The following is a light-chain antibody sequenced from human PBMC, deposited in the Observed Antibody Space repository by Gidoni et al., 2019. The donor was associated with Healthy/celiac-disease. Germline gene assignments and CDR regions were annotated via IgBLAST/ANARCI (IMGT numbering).Light chain of an antibody. Sequence: EIVLTQIPGTLSLSPGERATLSCRASQSVSSSYLAWYQQKPGQAPRLLIYGASSRATGIPDRFSGSGSGTDFTLTISRLEPEDFAVYYCQQYGSSITFGQGTRLEIK. J-gene: IGKJ5*01. V-gene: IGKV3-20*01. CDR3: QQYGSSIT. CDR2: GAS. CDR1: QSVSSSY.